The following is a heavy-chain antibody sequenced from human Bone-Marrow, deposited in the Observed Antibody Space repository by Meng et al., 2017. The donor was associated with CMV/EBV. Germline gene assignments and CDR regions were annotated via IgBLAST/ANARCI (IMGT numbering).Heavy chain of an antibody. Sequence: SGSTFSTYGMTWVRQAPGKGLEWVSSINNNGGSTYYGDSVKGRFTISRDNFKNTLYLQMNSLRAEDTAVYYCAKVIGVANPYYFDSWGQGTLVTVSS. D-gene: IGHD2-21*01. CDR2: INNNGGST. CDR3: AKVIGVANPYYFDS. V-gene: IGHV3-23*01. CDR1: GSTFSTYG. J-gene: IGHJ4*02.